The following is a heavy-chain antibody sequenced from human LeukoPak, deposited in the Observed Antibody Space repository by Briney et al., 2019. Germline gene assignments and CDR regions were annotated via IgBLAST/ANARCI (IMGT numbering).Heavy chain of an antibody. V-gene: IGHV3-13*01. Sequence: PGGSLRLSCAASGFTFSNYDMHWVRHASGKGLEWVSGIGTAGDTYYPGSVKGRFSISRENAKNSLYLRMNGLRAGDTAVYYCVRALACSSTSCYEPTYFDSWGQGTLVTVSS. J-gene: IGHJ4*02. CDR1: GFTFSNYD. D-gene: IGHD2-2*01. CDR3: VRALACSSTSCYEPTYFDS. CDR2: IGTAGDT.